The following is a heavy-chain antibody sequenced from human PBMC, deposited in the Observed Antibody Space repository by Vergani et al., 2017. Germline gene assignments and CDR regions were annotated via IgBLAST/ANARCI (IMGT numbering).Heavy chain of an antibody. CDR1: GYTFTSYA. CDR2: INAGNGNT. V-gene: IGHV1-3*01. J-gene: IGHJ4*02. CDR3: ARDYCSGGSCYLDY. D-gene: IGHD2-15*01. Sequence: QVQLVQSGAEVKKPGASVKVSCKASGYTFTSYAMHWVRQAPGQRLEWMGWINAGNGNTKYSQKFQGRVTITRDTSASTAYMELSSLRSEDTAVYYCARDYCSGGSCYLDYWGQGTLVTVSS.